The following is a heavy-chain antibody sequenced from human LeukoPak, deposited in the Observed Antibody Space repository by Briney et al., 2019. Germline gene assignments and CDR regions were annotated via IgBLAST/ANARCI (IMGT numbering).Heavy chain of an antibody. Sequence: GSLRLSCAASGFTFSSYSMNWVRQAPGKGLEWVSSISSSSSYIYYADSVKGRFTISRDNAKNSLYLQMNSLRAEDTAVYYCARDGVLLWFGESYYFDYWGQGTLVTVSS. CDR3: ARDGVLLWFGESYYFDY. V-gene: IGHV3-21*01. CDR1: GFTFSSYS. D-gene: IGHD3-10*01. J-gene: IGHJ4*02. CDR2: ISSSSSYI.